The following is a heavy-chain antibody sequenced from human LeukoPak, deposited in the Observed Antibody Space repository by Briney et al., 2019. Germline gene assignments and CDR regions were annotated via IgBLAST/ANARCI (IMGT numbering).Heavy chain of an antibody. D-gene: IGHD4-23*01. V-gene: IGHV1-69*04. CDR3: ARARGWSTVVNGFDY. J-gene: IGHJ4*02. CDR1: GGTFSSYA. Sequence: SVKVSCKASGGTFSSYAISWVRQAPGQRLEWMGRIIPILGIANYAQKFQGRVTITADKSTSTAYMELSSLRSEDTAVYYCARARGWSTVVNGFDYWGQGTLVTVSS. CDR2: IIPILGIA.